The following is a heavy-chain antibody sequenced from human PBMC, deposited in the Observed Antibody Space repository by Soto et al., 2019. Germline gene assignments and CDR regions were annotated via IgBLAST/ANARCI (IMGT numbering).Heavy chain of an antibody. CDR1: GFTFSSYS. V-gene: IGHV3-48*01. CDR2: ISSSSSTI. D-gene: IGHD3-9*01. Sequence: PGGSLRLSCAASGFTFSSYSMNWVRQAPGKGLEWVSYISSSSSTIYYADSVKGRFTISRDNAKNSLYLQMNSLRAEDTAVYYCARESLRYFDWLSGYFDYWGQGTLVTVSS. J-gene: IGHJ4*02. CDR3: ARESLRYFDWLSGYFDY.